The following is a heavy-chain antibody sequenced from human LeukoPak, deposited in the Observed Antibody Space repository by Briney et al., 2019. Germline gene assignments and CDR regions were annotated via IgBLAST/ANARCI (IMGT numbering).Heavy chain of an antibody. V-gene: IGHV3-30-3*01. CDR2: ISYDGSNK. D-gene: IGHD2-2*02. Sequence: GRSLRLSCAASGFTFSSYVMHWVRQAPGKGLEWVAVISYDGSNKYYADSVKGRFTISRDNSKNTLYLQMNSLRAEDTAVYYCAGGRYCSSTSCYSFGGYYFDYWGQGTLVTVSS. CDR3: AGGRYCSSTSCYSFGGYYFDY. J-gene: IGHJ4*02. CDR1: GFTFSSYV.